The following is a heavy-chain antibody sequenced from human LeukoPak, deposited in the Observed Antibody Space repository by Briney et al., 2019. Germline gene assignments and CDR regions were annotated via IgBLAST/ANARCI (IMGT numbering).Heavy chain of an antibody. CDR1: GYTFTDYY. V-gene: IGHV1-2*06. CDR3: ARDAIFGVEVGY. J-gene: IGHJ4*02. D-gene: IGHD3-3*01. Sequence: ASVKVSCKASGYTFTDYYIHRVRQAPGQGLEWMGRINPNSGGTNYAQRFQGRVTVTRDTSISTAYMELSTLRSDDAAVYYCARDAIFGVEVGYWGQGTLVTVSS. CDR2: INPNSGGT.